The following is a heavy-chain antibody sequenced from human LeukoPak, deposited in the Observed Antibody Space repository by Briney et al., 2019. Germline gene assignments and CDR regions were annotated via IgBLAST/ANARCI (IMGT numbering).Heavy chain of an antibody. CDR3: ACGGTMGATNQFWFDP. J-gene: IGHJ5*02. CDR1: GGSISSSSYY. V-gene: IGHV4-39*01. D-gene: IGHD1-26*01. CDR2: IYYSGST. Sequence: SETLSLTCTVSGGSISSSSYYWGWIWQPPVKGLEWIGSIYYSGSTYYNPSLKSRVTISVDTSKNQFSLKLSSVTAADTAVYYCACGGTMGATNQFWFDPWGQGTLVTVSS.